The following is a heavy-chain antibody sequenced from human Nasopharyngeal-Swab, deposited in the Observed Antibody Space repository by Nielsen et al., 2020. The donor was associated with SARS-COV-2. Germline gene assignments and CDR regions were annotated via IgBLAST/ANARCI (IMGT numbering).Heavy chain of an antibody. V-gene: IGHV3-74*01. CDR1: GFTFSSHW. Sequence: GESLKISCAASGFTFSSHWMHWVRQAPGKGLVWVSSINADGSRTFYADSVEGRFTISRDDAKNTLYLQMNSLRGEDTAVYFCTRGTLAGPGIDYWGQGALVTVSS. CDR2: INADGSRT. CDR3: TRGTLAGPGIDY. J-gene: IGHJ4*02.